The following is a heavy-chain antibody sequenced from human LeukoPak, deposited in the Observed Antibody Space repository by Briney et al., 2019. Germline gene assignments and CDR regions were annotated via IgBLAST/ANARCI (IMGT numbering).Heavy chain of an antibody. J-gene: IGHJ4*02. D-gene: IGHD3-22*01. V-gene: IGHV4-59*12. CDR2: IYYSGST. CDR3: AKEVWYYDSSGYFVY. Sequence: SETLSLTCTVSGGSISSYYWSWIRQPPGKGLEWIGYIYYSGSTNYNPSLKSRVTISVDTSKNHFSLELSSVTAADTAVYYCAKEVWYYDSSGYFVYWGQGTLVTVSS. CDR1: GGSISSYY.